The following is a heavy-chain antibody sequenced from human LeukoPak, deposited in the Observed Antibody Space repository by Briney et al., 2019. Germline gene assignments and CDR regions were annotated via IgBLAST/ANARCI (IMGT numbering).Heavy chain of an antibody. CDR1: GYTFTSYA. CDR3: ARGGYYDILTGYYTPFDY. J-gene: IGHJ4*02. CDR2: ISAYNGNT. D-gene: IGHD3-9*01. Sequence: EASVKVSCKASGYTFTSYAMHWVRQAPGQGLEWMGWISAYNGNTNYAQKLQGRVTMTTDTSTSTAYMELRSLRSDDTAVYYCARGGYYDILTGYYTPFDYWGQGTLVTVSS. V-gene: IGHV1-18*01.